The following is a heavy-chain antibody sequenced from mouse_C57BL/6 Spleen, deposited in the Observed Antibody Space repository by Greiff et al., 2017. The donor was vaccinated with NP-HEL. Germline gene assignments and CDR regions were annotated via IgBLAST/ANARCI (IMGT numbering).Heavy chain of an antibody. CDR1: GYSFTDYN. V-gene: IGHV1-39*01. J-gene: IGHJ4*01. CDR2: INPNYGTT. D-gene: IGHD1-1*01. Sequence: VQLQQSGPELVKPGASVKISCKASGYSFTDYNMNWVKQSNGKSLEWIGVINPNYGTTSYNQKFKGKATLTVDQSSSTANMQLNSLASKDSAVYYCTRSNYYASSRAMDYWGKGTSVTVSS. CDR3: TRSNYYASSRAMDY.